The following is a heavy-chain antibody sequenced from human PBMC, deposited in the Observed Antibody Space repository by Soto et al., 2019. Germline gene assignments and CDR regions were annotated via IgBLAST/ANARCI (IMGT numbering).Heavy chain of an antibody. J-gene: IGHJ4*02. CDR1: GGSISSGGFS. CDR3: ASRVSDYFDS. V-gene: IGHV4-30-2*01. D-gene: IGHD6-19*01. Sequence: SETLSLTCAVSGGSISSGGFSCNWIRQPPGKGLEWIGYIYHSGSTYFNPSLKSRVTMSVDRFTNQFSLKLSSVTAADTAVYYCASRVSDYFDSWGQGTPVTVSS. CDR2: IYHSGST.